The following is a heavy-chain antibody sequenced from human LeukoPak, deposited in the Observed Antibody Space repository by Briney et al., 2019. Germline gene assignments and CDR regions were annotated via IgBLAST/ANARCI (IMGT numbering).Heavy chain of an antibody. CDR3: ATYRVPGY. J-gene: IGHJ4*02. CDR2: IKQGGSEK. V-gene: IGHV3-7*03. D-gene: IGHD1-1*01. CDR1: GFTFSSYG. Sequence: PGGSLRLSCAASGFTFSSYGMSWARQVPGKGLEWVANIKQGGSEKYYVDSVEGRFIISRDKADNSLSLQMNSLRVEDTAVYYCATYRVPGYWGQGTLVTVSS.